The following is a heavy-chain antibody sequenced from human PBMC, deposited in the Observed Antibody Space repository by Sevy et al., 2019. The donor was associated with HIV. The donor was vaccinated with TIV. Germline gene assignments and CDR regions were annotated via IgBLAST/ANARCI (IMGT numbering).Heavy chain of an antibody. J-gene: IGHJ4*02. CDR1: GYTFTNYE. Sequence: ASVKVSCKASGYTFTNYEINWVRQATGQGLEWMGWMNPNSGKTGYAPQFHGRVTMTRNTSLNIHYMELSSLRSDDTAVYYCARDEQRPYYYGSGNMGHWGQGTLVTVSS. V-gene: IGHV1-8*01. D-gene: IGHD3-10*01. CDR2: MNPNSGKT. CDR3: ARDEQRPYYYGSGNMGH.